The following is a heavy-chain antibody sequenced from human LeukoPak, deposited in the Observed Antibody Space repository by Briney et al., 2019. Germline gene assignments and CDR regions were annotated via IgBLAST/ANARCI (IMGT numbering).Heavy chain of an antibody. CDR3: ARRNTYYYDSSGYSLDY. CDR2: INPSGGST. Sequence: ASVKVSCKASGYTFTSYYMHWVRQAPGQGLEWMGIINPSGGSTSYAQKYQGRVTMTRDTSTSTVYMELSSLRSDDTAVYYCARRNTYYYDSSGYSLDYWGQGTLVTVSS. CDR1: GYTFTSYY. J-gene: IGHJ4*02. V-gene: IGHV1-46*01. D-gene: IGHD3-22*01.